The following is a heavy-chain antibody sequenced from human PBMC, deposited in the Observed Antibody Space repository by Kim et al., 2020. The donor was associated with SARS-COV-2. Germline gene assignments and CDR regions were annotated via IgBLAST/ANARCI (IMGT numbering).Heavy chain of an antibody. CDR1: GGSISSYY. Sequence: SETLSLTCTVSGGSISSYYWSWIRQPPGKGLEWIGYIYYSGSTNYNPSLKSRVTISVDTSKNQFSLKLSSVTAADTAVYYCARHFRQLGPYSYWYFDLWGRGTLVTVSS. D-gene: IGHD6-6*01. CDR3: ARHFRQLGPYSYWYFDL. J-gene: IGHJ2*01. CDR2: IYYSGST. V-gene: IGHV4-59*08.